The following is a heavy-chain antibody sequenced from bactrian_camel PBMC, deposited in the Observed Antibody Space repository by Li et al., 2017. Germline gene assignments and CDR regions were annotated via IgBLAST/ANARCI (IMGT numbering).Heavy chain of an antibody. CDR3: SREWGVTGARYGY. CDR2: INSGGGTE. D-gene: IGHD3*01. CDR1: GFTFSSYA. V-gene: IGHV3S40*01. J-gene: IGHJ4*01. Sequence: VQLVESGGGLVQPGGSLRLSCVASGFTFSSYAMSWVRQAPGKGLEWVSGINSGGGTEWYSDTVKGRFTITRDNAKNTVYLQLNSLKTEDTAMYYCSREWGVTGARYGYRDQGTQVTVS.